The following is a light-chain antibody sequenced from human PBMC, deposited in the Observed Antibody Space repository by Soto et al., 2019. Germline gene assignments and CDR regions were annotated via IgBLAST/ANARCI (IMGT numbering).Light chain of an antibody. CDR1: QPICSN. J-gene: IGKJ1*01. V-gene: IGKV3-15*01. Sequence: EVMMTQSPATLSVSPGEGATLSCRASQPICSNLAWFQQKPGQAPRLLIYRASTRASGIPARFSGSGSGTEFTLIISSLQSEDFAGYYCQHYNNWPPWTFGQGTKVEMK. CDR2: RAS. CDR3: QHYNNWPPWT.